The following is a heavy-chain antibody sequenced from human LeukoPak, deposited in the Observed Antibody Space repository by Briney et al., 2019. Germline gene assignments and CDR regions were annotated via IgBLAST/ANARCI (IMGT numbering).Heavy chain of an antibody. J-gene: IGHJ4*02. D-gene: IGHD5-18*01. CDR3: ARVGSGYSYGSPFDY. V-gene: IGHV1-46*01. CDR2: INPSGGST. Sequence: ASVKVSCKASGYTFTSYYMHWVRQAPGQGLEWMGIINPSGGSTSYAQKFQGRVTMTRDMSTSTVYMELSSLRSEDTAVYYCARVGSGYSYGSPFDYWGQGTLVTVSS. CDR1: GYTFTSYY.